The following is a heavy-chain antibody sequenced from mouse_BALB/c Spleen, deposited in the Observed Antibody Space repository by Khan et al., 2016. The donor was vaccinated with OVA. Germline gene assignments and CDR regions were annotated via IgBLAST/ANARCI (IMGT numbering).Heavy chain of an antibody. Sequence: QVQLKQSGPGLVQPSQSLSITCTVSGFSLANYSVHWVRQSPGKGLEWLGVIWSAGSTDYNAAFMSRLTINKDNSRSHVFFKMNSLQPNDTAIYXFARRGYDYGRGALFAYWGQRTLVTVSA. CDR2: IWSAGST. V-gene: IGHV2-2*02. CDR1: GFSLANYS. D-gene: IGHD2-4*01. CDR3: ARRGYDYGRGALFAY. J-gene: IGHJ3*01.